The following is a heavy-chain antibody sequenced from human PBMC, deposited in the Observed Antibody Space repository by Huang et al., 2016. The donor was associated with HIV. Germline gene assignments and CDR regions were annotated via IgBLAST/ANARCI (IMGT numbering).Heavy chain of an antibody. D-gene: IGHD3-3*01. CDR2: INGGNGDT. CDR1: GYTFSSHA. CDR3: ARDPLDIRRHFDF. Sequence: QVQLVQSGAEVKKPGTSVKVSCKTSGYTFSSHALHWLRQAPGQRPEWMGWINGGNGDTKYSQKFKGRVTITSDTSANIGYMELNSLLSEDTAVYYCARDPLDIRRHFDFWGQGSLVTVSS. J-gene: IGHJ4*02. V-gene: IGHV1-3*01.